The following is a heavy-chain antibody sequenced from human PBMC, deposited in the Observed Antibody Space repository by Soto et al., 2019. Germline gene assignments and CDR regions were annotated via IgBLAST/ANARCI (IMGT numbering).Heavy chain of an antibody. D-gene: IGHD6-6*01. V-gene: IGHV3-23*01. Sequence: GGSLRLSCAASGFTFSSYAMSWVRQAPGKGLEWVSAISGSGGSTYYADSVKGRFTISRDNSKNTLYLQMKSLRAEDTAVYYWATVEYSSSSSAFDIWGQGTMVTVSS. CDR1: GFTFSSYA. CDR2: ISGSGGST. J-gene: IGHJ3*02. CDR3: ATVEYSSSSSAFDI.